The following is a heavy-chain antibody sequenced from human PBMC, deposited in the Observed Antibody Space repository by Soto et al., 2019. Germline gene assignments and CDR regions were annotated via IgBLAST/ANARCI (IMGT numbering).Heavy chain of an antibody. CDR3: ASLRSGWGIDY. Sequence: SETLSLTCAVSGGSISSGGYSWSWIRQPPGKGLEWIGYIYHSGSTYYNPSLKSRVTISVDRSKNQFSLKLSSVTAADTAVYYCASLRSGWGIDYWGQGTVVTGSS. CDR2: IYHSGST. V-gene: IGHV4-30-2*01. CDR1: GGSISSGGYS. J-gene: IGHJ4*02. D-gene: IGHD6-19*01.